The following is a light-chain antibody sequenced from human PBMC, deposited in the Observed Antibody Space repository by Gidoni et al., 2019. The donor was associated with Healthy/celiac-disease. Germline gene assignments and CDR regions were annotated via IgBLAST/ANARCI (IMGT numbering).Light chain of an antibody. Sequence: QSALTQPASVSGSPGQSITISCTGTSSAVGGYNYVSWYQQHPGKAPNLMIYEVSNRPSGVSNRFSGSKSVNTASLTISGLQAEDEADYYCSSYTSSSSWVFGGGTKLTVL. CDR2: EVS. CDR1: SSAVGGYNY. V-gene: IGLV2-14*01. J-gene: IGLJ3*02. CDR3: SSYTSSSSWV.